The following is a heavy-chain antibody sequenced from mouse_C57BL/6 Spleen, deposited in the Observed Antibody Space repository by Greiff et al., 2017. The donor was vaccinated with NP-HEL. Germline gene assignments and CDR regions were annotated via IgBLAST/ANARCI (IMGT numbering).Heavy chain of an antibody. Sequence: EVQVVESEGGLVQPGSSMKLSCTASGFTFSDYYMAWVRQVPEKGLEWVANINYDGSSTYYLDSLKSRFIISRDNAKNILYLQMSSLKSEDTATYYCARGGDRFTVAMDYWGQGTSVTVSS. J-gene: IGHJ4*01. CDR2: INYDGSST. V-gene: IGHV5-16*01. CDR1: GFTFSDYY. CDR3: ARGGDRFTVAMDY. D-gene: IGHD3-3*01.